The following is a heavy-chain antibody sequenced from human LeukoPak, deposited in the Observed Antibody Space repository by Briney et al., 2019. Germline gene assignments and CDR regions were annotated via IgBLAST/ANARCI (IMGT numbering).Heavy chain of an antibody. CDR2: IYTSGST. J-gene: IGHJ4*02. Sequence: SETLSLTCTVSGGSISSYYWSWIRQPAGKGLEWIGRIYTSGSTNYDPSLKSRVTISVDTSKNQFSLKLSSVTAADTAVYYCARGYCSSTSCLNFDYWGQGTLVTVSS. V-gene: IGHV4-4*07. D-gene: IGHD2-2*01. CDR3: ARGYCSSTSCLNFDY. CDR1: GGSISSYY.